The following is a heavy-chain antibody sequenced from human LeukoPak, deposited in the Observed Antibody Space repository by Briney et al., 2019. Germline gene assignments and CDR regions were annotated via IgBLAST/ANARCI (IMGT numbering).Heavy chain of an antibody. V-gene: IGHV3-47*01. Sequence: PGGSLRLSCAASGFAFGSYALHWVRRAPGKGLEWVSAIGTGGDTYYADSVMGRFTISRDNAKKSLYLHMNSLIAEDMAVYYCARAVAAAVIDYWGQGTLVTVSS. CDR1: GFAFGSYA. CDR3: ARAVAAAVIDY. CDR2: IGTGGDT. D-gene: IGHD6-13*01. J-gene: IGHJ4*02.